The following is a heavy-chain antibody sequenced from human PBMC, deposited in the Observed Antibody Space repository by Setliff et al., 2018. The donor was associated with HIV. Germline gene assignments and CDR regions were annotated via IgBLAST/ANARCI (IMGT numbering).Heavy chain of an antibody. CDR1: GYTFTSYY. Sequence: GASVKVCCKASGYTFTSYYMHWVRQAPGQGLEWMGIINPSSGSTTYAQKFQGRVTMTRDTSTSTVYMELSSLRSEDTAVYYCARDPAPSSSASYFQHWGQGTPVTVSS. J-gene: IGHJ1*01. CDR3: ARDPAPSSSASYFQH. V-gene: IGHV1-46*01. CDR2: INPSSGST. D-gene: IGHD6-6*01.